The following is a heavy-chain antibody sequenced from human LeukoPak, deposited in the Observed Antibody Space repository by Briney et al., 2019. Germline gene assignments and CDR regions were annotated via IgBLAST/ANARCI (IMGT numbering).Heavy chain of an antibody. D-gene: IGHD4-23*01. Sequence: GGSLRLSCAASGFTFSDYYMSWIRQAPGKGLEWVSYISSSSSYTNYADSVKGRFTISRDNAKNSLYLQMNSLRAEDTAVYYCARDPTGTTVAKGAFDIWGLGTMVTVSS. CDR1: GFTFSDYY. V-gene: IGHV3-11*05. J-gene: IGHJ3*02. CDR3: ARDPTGTTVAKGAFDI. CDR2: ISSSSSYT.